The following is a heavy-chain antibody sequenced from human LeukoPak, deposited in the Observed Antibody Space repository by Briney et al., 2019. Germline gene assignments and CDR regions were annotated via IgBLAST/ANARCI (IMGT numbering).Heavy chain of an antibody. CDR2: ISAYNGNT. J-gene: IGHJ4*02. Sequence: GASVKVSCKASGYTFTSYDINWVRQAPGQGLEWMGWISAYNGNTNYAQKLQGRVTMTTDTSTSTAYMELRSLRSDDTAVYYCASAPRYGDYTSWGQGTLVTVSS. V-gene: IGHV1-18*01. CDR3: ASAPRYGDYTS. CDR1: GYTFTSYD. D-gene: IGHD4-17*01.